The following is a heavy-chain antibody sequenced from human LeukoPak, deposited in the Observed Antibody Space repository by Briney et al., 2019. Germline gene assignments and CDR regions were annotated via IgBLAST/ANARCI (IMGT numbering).Heavy chain of an antibody. CDR3: ARGRGSGSYYHY. D-gene: IGHD3-10*01. J-gene: IGHJ4*02. CDR1: GGSISSYY. Sequence: SETLSLTCTVSGGSISSYYWSWIRQPPGKGLEWIGEINRGGSTDYNPSLKSRVTISVDTSKNQFSLRLSSVTAADTAVYYCARGRGSGSYYHYWGQGTLVTVSS. V-gene: IGHV4-34*01. CDR2: INRGGST.